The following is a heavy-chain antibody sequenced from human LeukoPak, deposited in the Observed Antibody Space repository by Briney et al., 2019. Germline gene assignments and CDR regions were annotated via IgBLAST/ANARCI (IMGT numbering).Heavy chain of an antibody. CDR1: GFTLSSYS. J-gene: IGHJ6*02. CDR2: IYSGGST. D-gene: IGHD3-10*01. V-gene: IGHV3-53*01. CDR3: ARDRYYGSGSYSYYYYGMDV. Sequence: GGSLRLSCAASGFTLSSYSMNWVRQAPGKGLEWVSVIYSGGSTYYADSVKGRFTISRDNSKNTLYLQMNSLRAEDTAVYYCARDRYYGSGSYSYYYYGMDVWRQGTTPTVSS.